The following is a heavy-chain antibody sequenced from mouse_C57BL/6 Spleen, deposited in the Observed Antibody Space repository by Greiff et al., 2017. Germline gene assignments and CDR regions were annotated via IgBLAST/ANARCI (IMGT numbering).Heavy chain of an antibody. Sequence: QVQLQQPGAELVKPSASVKLSCKASGYTFTSYWMHWVKQRPGRGLEWIGRFDPNSGGTKYNEKFKSKATLTVDKPSSTAYMQFSSPTSADSAVYYCARRGTVDWYFDVWGTGTTVTVSS. V-gene: IGHV1-72*01. CDR2: FDPNSGGT. D-gene: IGHD1-1*01. CDR1: GYTFTSYW. CDR3: ARRGTVDWYFDV. J-gene: IGHJ1*03.